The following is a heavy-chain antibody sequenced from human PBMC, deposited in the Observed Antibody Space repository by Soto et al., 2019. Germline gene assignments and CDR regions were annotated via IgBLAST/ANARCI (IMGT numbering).Heavy chain of an antibody. D-gene: IGHD6-6*01. CDR3: ASRTLVRGYY. Sequence: QVQLQQWGAGLLKPSETLSLTCAVYGGSFSGYYWSWIRQPPGKGLEWIGEINHSGSTNYNPSLKSRVTIAVDTSKNQLSLKLSSVTAADTAVYYWASRTLVRGYYWGQGTLVTVSS. V-gene: IGHV4-34*01. CDR2: INHSGST. J-gene: IGHJ4*02. CDR1: GGSFSGYY.